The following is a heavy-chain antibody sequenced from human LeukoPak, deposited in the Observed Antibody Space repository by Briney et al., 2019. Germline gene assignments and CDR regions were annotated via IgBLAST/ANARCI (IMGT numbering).Heavy chain of an antibody. Sequence: HPGGSLRLSCAASGFTFTSYWMHWVRQAPGKGLVWVSRIKSDGGSTTYADSVKGRFTISRDNAKNTLYLQMKSLRVEDTAVYYCARGYCSSVSYPEAPFDIWGQGTMVTVSS. J-gene: IGHJ3*02. D-gene: IGHD2-2*01. CDR2: IKSDGGST. CDR1: GFTFTSYW. V-gene: IGHV3-74*01. CDR3: ARGYCSSVSYPEAPFDI.